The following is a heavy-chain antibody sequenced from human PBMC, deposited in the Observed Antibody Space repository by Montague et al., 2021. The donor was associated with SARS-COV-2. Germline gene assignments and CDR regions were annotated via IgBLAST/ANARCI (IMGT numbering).Heavy chain of an antibody. CDR3: ARGRIEISMIVVVLTGASYYMDV. CDR2: INNSGST. CDR1: GGSFSGYY. Sequence: SETLSLTCAVYGGSFSGYYWSWIRQPPGKGLEWIGEINNSGSTNYNPSLKSRVTISVDTSKNQFSLKLHSVTAADTAVYYCARGRIEISMIVVVLTGASYYMDVWGQGTTVTVSS. V-gene: IGHV4-34*01. J-gene: IGHJ6*03. D-gene: IGHD3-22*01.